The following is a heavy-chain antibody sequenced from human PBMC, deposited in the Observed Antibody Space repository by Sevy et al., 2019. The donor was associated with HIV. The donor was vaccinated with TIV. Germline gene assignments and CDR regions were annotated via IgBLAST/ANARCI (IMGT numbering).Heavy chain of an antibody. D-gene: IGHD1-26*01. J-gene: IGHJ2*01. CDR1: GYTFTSYG. CDR2: ISTYNGNT. V-gene: IGHV1-18*01. Sequence: ASVKVSCKASGYTFTSYGISWVRQAPGQGLEWMGWISTYNGNTDYAQKLQGRVTMTTDRSTSTAYMELRSLSSDDTAVYYCARVGATGGYFDLWGRGTLVTVSS. CDR3: ARVGATGGYFDL.